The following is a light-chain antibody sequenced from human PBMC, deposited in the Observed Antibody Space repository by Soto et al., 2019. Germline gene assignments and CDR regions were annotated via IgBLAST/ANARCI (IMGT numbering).Light chain of an antibody. CDR3: QQANSFPLT. Sequence: DIQMTQSPSSVSASLGDRVTITCRASQGITYWLAWYQQRPGKAPKCLIYAASILESGVPSRFSGSGSGTNFTLTITNLQPEDFATYFGQQANSFPLTFGQVTRLEI. J-gene: IGKJ5*01. CDR1: QGITYW. V-gene: IGKV1-12*01. CDR2: AAS.